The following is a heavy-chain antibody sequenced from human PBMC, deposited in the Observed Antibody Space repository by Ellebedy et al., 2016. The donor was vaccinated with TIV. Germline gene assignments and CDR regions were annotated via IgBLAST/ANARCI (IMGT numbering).Heavy chain of an antibody. V-gene: IGHV1-18*01. CDR3: ARRGVAAGKFDY. J-gene: IGHJ4*02. D-gene: IGHD3-10*01. CDR2: ISAYNGDT. CDR1: GYTFTSYG. Sequence: ASVKVSCKASGYTFTSYGITWVRQAPGQGLEWLGWISAYNGDTNYAQNFQGRVTMTTDTYTNTAYMELKSLISNDTAVYYCARRGVAAGKFDYWGQGTLVTVSS.